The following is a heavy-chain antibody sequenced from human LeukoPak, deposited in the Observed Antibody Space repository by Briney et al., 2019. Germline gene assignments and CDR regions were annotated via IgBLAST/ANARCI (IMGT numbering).Heavy chain of an antibody. CDR1: GCSISSYY. Sequence: SETLSLTCTVSGCSISSYYWSWIRQPPGKGLEWIGYIYYRWRTNYNPSLKSRVTISVDTSKKQFSLKLSSVTAADTAVYYCARAHPHLDYWGQGTLVTVSS. V-gene: IGHV4-59*01. CDR3: ARAHPHLDY. J-gene: IGHJ4*02. CDR2: IYYRWRT.